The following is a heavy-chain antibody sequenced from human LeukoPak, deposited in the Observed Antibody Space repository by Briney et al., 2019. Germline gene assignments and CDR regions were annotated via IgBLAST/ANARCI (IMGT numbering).Heavy chain of an antibody. CDR3: AKLIDYGGNSVSY. CDR2: ISYDGSNK. D-gene: IGHD4-23*01. Sequence: GRSLRLSCAASGFTFSSYGMHWVRQAPGKGLEWAAVISYDGSNKYYADSVKGRFTISRDNSKNTLYLQMNSQRAEDTAVYYCAKLIDYGGNSVSYWGQGTLVTVSS. V-gene: IGHV3-30*18. CDR1: GFTFSSYG. J-gene: IGHJ4*02.